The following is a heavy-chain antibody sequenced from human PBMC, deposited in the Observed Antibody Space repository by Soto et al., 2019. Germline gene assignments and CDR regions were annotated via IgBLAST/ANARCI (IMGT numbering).Heavy chain of an antibody. V-gene: IGHV4-39*01. CDR2: ISYTGST. Sequence: SETLSLTCTVSGGSISSSSYYWSWIRQPPGKGLEWIGTISYTGSTFYNPSLNSRGTISVDKPKNHFSLKLSSVTAADTAVYYCARRYSYGSGKYGIDLWAQGTTVTVSS. D-gene: IGHD3-10*01. J-gene: IGHJ6*02. CDR1: GGSISSSSYY. CDR3: ARRYSYGSGKYGIDL.